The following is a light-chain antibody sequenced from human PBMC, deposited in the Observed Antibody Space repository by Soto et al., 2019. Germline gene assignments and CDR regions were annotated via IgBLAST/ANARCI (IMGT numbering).Light chain of an antibody. V-gene: IGKV3D-15*01. CDR1: QSVSSN. Sequence: EIVMTQSPATLSVSPGERATLSCRASQSVSSNLAWYQQKPGQAPRLLIYDASNRAPGIPARFSGSGSGTDYTLTISSLEPEDFAMYYCQRYDSLRTFGQGTKVDIK. CDR3: QRYDSLRT. J-gene: IGKJ1*01. CDR2: DAS.